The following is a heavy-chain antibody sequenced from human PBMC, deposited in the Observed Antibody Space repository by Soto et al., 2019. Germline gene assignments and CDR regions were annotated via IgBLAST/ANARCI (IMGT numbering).Heavy chain of an antibody. CDR1: GYTFTNQG. Sequence: APVKVSCKTSGYTFTNQGISWVRQDPGQGLEWMGWISPHNGNTHYAQKIQGRVTMTTDTSTNTAYMELMGLRSDDTAVYYCTRSFSVTWALDYWGQGTLVTVAS. D-gene: IGHD7-27*01. V-gene: IGHV1-18*01. J-gene: IGHJ4*02. CDR3: TRSFSVTWALDY. CDR2: ISPHNGNT.